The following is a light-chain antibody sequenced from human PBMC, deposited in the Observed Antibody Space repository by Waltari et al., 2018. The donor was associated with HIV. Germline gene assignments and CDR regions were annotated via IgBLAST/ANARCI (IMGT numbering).Light chain of an antibody. Sequence: SYVLTQPPSVSVAPGKTARITCGGNNIGSKSVHWYQQKPGQAPVVVIYGDSDRPSGIPGRFAGSNAGNTATLTISRVEAGDEADYYCQVWDSSTDHWVFGGGTKLTVL. CDR3: QVWDSSTDHWV. J-gene: IGLJ3*02. CDR1: NIGSKS. CDR2: GDS. V-gene: IGLV3-21*04.